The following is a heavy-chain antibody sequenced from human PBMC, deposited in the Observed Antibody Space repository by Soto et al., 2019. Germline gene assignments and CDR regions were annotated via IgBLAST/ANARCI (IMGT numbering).Heavy chain of an antibody. V-gene: IGHV1-8*01. D-gene: IGHD1-26*01. CDR2: MNPNSGNT. Sequence: ASVKVSCKASGYTFTSYDINWVRQATGQGLECMGWMNPNSGNTGYAQKFQGRVTMTRXTXXSXXXMXLXXLRXEXTAVYYCARGGIVGASDAFDIWGQGTMVTVS. J-gene: IGHJ3*02. CDR3: ARGGIVGASDAFDI. CDR1: GYTFTSYD.